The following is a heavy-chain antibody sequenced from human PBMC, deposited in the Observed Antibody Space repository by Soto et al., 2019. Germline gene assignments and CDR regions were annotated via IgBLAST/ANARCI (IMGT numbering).Heavy chain of an antibody. Sequence: SVKVSCKASGFTFTTSAVQWVRQARGQRLEWIGWIVVGSGNTIYAQKFRERVTITRGMSTGTAYMHLTSLRSEDTAVYYCAAPSKGGYYYGMDVWGQGATVTVSS. CDR1: GFTFTTSA. D-gene: IGHD3-16*01. CDR3: AAPSKGGYYYGMDV. CDR2: IVVGSGNT. V-gene: IGHV1-58*01. J-gene: IGHJ6*02.